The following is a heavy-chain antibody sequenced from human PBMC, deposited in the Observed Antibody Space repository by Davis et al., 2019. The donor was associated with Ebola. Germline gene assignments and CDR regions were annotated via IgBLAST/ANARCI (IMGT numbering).Heavy chain of an antibody. V-gene: IGHV1-2*02. CDR1: GYTFTGYY. Sequence: AASVKVSCKASGYTFTGYYMHWVRQAPGQGLEWMGMINPNDGRTIYAQKFQGRVTVTRDTSITTAYMELSRLTSDDTAVYYCARARFVTSFVAVPTTRWFDPWGQGTLVSVSS. CDR2: INPNDGRT. J-gene: IGHJ5*02. CDR3: ARARFVTSFVAVPTTRWFDP. D-gene: IGHD2-2*01.